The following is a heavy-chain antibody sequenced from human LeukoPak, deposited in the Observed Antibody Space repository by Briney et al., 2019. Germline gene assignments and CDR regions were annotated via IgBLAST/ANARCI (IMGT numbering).Heavy chain of an antibody. Sequence: PGGSLRLSCAASGFTFSSYAMSWVRQAPGKGLEWVSAISGSGGSTYYADSVKGRFTISRDNSKNTLYLQMNSLRAEDTAVYYCAKDRLSEYYDILTDYYHDAFDIWGQGTMVTISS. CDR2: ISGSGGST. CDR1: GFTFSSYA. J-gene: IGHJ3*02. D-gene: IGHD3-9*01. CDR3: AKDRLSEYYDILTDYYHDAFDI. V-gene: IGHV3-23*01.